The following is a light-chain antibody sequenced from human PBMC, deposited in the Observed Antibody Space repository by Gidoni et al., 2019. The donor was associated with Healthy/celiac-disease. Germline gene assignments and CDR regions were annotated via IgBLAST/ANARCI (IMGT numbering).Light chain of an antibody. CDR1: QSIRNW. J-gene: IGKJ1*01. CDR2: RAS. CDR3: QYYSSYSRL. Sequence: DIQMTQSPSTLSASVGDRVTITCRASQSIRNWLAWYQQKPGKAPKLLIYRASSLESGVPSRFSGSGSGTEFTLTISSLQPEDFATYYCQYYSSYSRLFGQGTKVEIK. V-gene: IGKV1-5*03.